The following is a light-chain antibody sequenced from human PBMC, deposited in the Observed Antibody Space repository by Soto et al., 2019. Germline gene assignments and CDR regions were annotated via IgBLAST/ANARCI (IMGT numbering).Light chain of an antibody. J-gene: IGKJ5*01. Sequence: EIVLTQSPSTLSLSPGERATLSCRASQSVTSNYLSWHQQKPGQPPRLLIYDASNRATGTPDRFLGRGSGTDFTLIISRLETEDFAVYYCQQYTDLPITFGQGTRLEIK. V-gene: IGKV3D-20*02. CDR1: QSVTSNY. CDR3: QQYTDLPIT. CDR2: DAS.